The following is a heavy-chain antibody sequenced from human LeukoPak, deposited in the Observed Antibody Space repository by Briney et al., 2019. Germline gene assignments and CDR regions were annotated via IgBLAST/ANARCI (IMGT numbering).Heavy chain of an antibody. CDR1: GYTFNTYG. D-gene: IGHD3-9*01. CDR2: ISPYNGNT. CDR3: ARDSTAGDILTGYYSY. J-gene: IGHJ4*02. V-gene: IGHV1-18*01. Sequence: ASVKVSCKPYGYTFNTYGITWVRQAPGQGLEWMGWISPYNGNTNYAQKFQGRVTLTTDTSTSTAYMELRSLRSDDTAVYYCARDSTAGDILTGYYSYWGQGTLVTVSS.